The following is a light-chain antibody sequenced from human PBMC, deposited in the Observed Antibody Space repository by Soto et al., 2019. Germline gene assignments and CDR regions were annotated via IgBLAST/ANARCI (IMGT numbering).Light chain of an antibody. CDR1: RSDIGAYDY. J-gene: IGLJ1*01. CDR3: FSFTTTSTHV. V-gene: IGLV2-14*01. Sequence: QCLLTQPGSLSGSPGQSIHISCTGTRSDIGAYDYVSWFQQHPGKAPKLMISEVNRRPAGVSNRFSGSKSGNTAYLTISGRQVEDEAEYFRFSFTTTSTHVFGTGTKVTVL. CDR2: EVN.